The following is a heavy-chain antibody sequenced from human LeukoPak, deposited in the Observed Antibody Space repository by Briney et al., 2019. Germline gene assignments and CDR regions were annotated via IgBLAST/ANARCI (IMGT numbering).Heavy chain of an antibody. V-gene: IGHV4-4*09. J-gene: IGHJ3*02. CDR2: IYTSGST. CDR1: GGSTIGYY. D-gene: IGHD2-2*01. Sequence: PSETLSLTCTVSGGSTIGYYWTWIRQPPGKGLEWIGYIYTSGSTNYNPSLKSRVTISVDMSKNQFSLQLSSVTAADTAVYYCARQSCSSTSCPHRNAFDIWGQGTMVTVSP. CDR3: ARQSCSSTSCPHRNAFDI.